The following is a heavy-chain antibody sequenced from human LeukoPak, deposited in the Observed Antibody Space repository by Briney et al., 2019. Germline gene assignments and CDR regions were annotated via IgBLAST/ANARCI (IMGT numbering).Heavy chain of an antibody. D-gene: IGHD6-13*01. CDR3: ARSPGSSSWYGLGY. CDR1: GFTFSSYA. Sequence: GGSLRLSCAASGFTFSSYAMSWVRQAPGKGLEWVSAISGSGGSTYYADSVKGRFTISRDNSKNTLYLQMNSLRAEDTAVYYCARSPGSSSWYGLGYWGQGTLVTVSS. CDR2: ISGSGGST. V-gene: IGHV3-23*01. J-gene: IGHJ4*02.